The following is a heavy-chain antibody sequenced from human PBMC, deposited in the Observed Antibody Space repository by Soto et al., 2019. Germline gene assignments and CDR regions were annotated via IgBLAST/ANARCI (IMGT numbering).Heavy chain of an antibody. CDR3: AKGTGYYYYYYMDV. CDR1: GFTFSSYA. Sequence: GGSLRLSCAASGFTFSSYAMSWVRQAPGKGLEWVSAISGSGGSTYYADSVKGRFTISRDNSKNTLYLQMNSLRAEDTAVYYCAKGTGYYYYYYMDVWGKGTTVTVSS. CDR2: ISGSGGST. V-gene: IGHV3-23*01. J-gene: IGHJ6*03.